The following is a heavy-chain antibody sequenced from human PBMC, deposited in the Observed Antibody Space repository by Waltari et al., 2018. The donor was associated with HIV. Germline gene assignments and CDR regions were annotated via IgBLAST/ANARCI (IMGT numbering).Heavy chain of an antibody. D-gene: IGHD4-17*01. CDR3: ARDTPPQGDYGSDY. J-gene: IGHJ4*02. CDR2: ISESGGST. CDR1: GFTFSSYA. Sequence: EVQLLESGGGLVQPGGSLRLSCAASGFTFSSYAMSWVRQAPGKGLEGVSTISESGGSTYYADSVKGRFTISRDNSKNTLYLQMNSLRAEDTAVYYCARDTPPQGDYGSDYWGQGTLVTVSS. V-gene: IGHV3-23*01.